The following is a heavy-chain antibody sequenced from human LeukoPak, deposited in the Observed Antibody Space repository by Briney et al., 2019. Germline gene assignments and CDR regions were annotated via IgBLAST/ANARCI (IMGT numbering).Heavy chain of an antibody. J-gene: IGHJ5*02. Sequence: PGGSLRLSCVASGFAFRNYWMYWVRQGPGKGLVWLSRINPDGSTTTYADSVKGRSTISRDNANRMLSLHINSLRVEDSAIYYCARGAKLEPTALASWGQGSLVVVSS. D-gene: IGHD2-21*02. CDR2: INPDGSTT. CDR1: GFAFRNYW. V-gene: IGHV3-74*01. CDR3: ARGAKLEPTALAS.